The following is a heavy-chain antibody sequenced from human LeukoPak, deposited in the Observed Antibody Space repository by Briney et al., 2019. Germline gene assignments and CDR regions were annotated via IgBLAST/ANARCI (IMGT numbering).Heavy chain of an antibody. V-gene: IGHV3-23*05. J-gene: IGHJ3*02. CDR3: ATDIVVVVAATGPDAFDI. Sequence: GGSLRLSCVDSGFTFSDYAMNWVRQAPGKGLEWVSTFKTKYHQVYYAESVRGRFTISTDNSRSTVFLQMNSLRAEDTAVYYCATDIVVVVAATGPDAFDIWGQGTMVTVSS. CDR1: GFTFSDYA. D-gene: IGHD2-15*01. CDR2: FKTKYHQV.